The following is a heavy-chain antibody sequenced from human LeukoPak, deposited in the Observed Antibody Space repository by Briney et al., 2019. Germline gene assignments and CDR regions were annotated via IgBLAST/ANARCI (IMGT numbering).Heavy chain of an antibody. V-gene: IGHV4-59*01. CDR3: ARGRIARLPYFDY. D-gene: IGHD5-18*01. CDR2: IYYSGST. CDR1: GVSISPYY. Sequence: SETLSLTCTVSGVSISPYYWSWIRQPPGKGLEWIGYIYYSGSTDYNPSLKRRVTISVDTSKNQFSLKLSSVTAADTAVYYCARGRIARLPYFDYWGQGTLVTVSS. J-gene: IGHJ4*02.